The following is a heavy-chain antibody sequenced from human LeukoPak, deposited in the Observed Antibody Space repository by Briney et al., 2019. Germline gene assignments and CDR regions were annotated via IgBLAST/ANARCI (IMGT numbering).Heavy chain of an antibody. CDR1: GGSISSSSYY. Sequence: SETPSLTCTVSGGSISSSSYYWGWIRQPPGKGLEWIGSIYYSGSTYYNPSLKSRVTISVDTSKNQFSLKLSSVTAADTAVYYCARPYYYDSSGYYSYYFDYWGQGTLVTVSS. J-gene: IGHJ4*02. V-gene: IGHV4-39*01. D-gene: IGHD3-22*01. CDR2: IYYSGST. CDR3: ARPYYYDSSGYYSYYFDY.